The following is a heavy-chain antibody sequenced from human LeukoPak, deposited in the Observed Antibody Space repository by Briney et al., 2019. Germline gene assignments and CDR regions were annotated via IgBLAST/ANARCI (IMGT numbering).Heavy chain of an antibody. CDR3: ARRSSSSFGARHDAFDI. CDR1: GGSISSSDYY. Sequence: PSETLSLTCTVSGGSISSSDYYWGWIRQPAGKGLEWIGSIFYSGSTYYNPSLKSRVTISVDTSKNQFSLRLSSVTAADTAVYYCARRSSSSFGARHDAFDIWGQGTMVTVSS. J-gene: IGHJ3*02. D-gene: IGHD6-6*01. CDR2: IFYSGST. V-gene: IGHV4-39*01.